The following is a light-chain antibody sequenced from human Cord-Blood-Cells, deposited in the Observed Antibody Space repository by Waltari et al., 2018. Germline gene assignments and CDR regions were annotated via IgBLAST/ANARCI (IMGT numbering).Light chain of an antibody. Sequence: QSALTQPRSVSGSPGQSVTISCTGTSSDVGGYNYVSWYQQHPGKAPKLMIYDVSNRPSGVPVRFSSSKSGNTASLTISGLQTEDEADYYCCSYAGSYTSYVFGTGTKVTVL. CDR1: SSDVGGYNY. V-gene: IGLV2-11*01. CDR2: DVS. CDR3: CSYAGSYTSYV. J-gene: IGLJ1*01.